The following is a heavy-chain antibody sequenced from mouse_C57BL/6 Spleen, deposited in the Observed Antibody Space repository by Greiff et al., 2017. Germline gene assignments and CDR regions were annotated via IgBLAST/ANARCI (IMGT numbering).Heavy chain of an antibody. CDR1: GFSLTSYG. CDR2: IWSDGST. V-gene: IGHV2-6-1*01. J-gene: IGHJ4*01. Sequence: QVQLKESGPGLVAPSQSLSITCTVSGFSLTSYGVHWVRQPPGKGLEWLVVIWSDGSTTYNSALKSRLSISKDNSKSQVFLKMNSLQTDDTAMYYCARHRYYSNYENAMDYWGQGTSVTVSS. CDR3: ARHRYYSNYENAMDY. D-gene: IGHD2-5*01.